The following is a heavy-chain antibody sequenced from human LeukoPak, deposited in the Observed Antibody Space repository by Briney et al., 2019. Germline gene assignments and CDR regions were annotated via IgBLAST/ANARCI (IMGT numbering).Heavy chain of an antibody. CDR1: GFIFRSDW. CDR3: VRYRDGEYDF. CDR2: IKQDGSEK. Sequence: GGSLRLSCAGSGFIFRSDWMIWVRQAPGKGLEWVANIKQDGSEKYYVDSVKGRFTISRDNTKSSMYLEMNSLRAEDTAVYYCVRYRDGEYDFWGQGSLVTVSS. D-gene: IGHD4-17*01. J-gene: IGHJ4*02. V-gene: IGHV3-7*01.